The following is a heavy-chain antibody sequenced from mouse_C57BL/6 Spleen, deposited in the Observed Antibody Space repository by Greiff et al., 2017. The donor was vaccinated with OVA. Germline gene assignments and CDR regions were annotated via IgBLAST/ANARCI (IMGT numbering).Heavy chain of an antibody. J-gene: IGHJ4*01. CDR3: ARGGSWDYAMGY. V-gene: IGHV5-4*01. D-gene: IGHD4-1*01. Sequence: EVQRVESGGGLVKPGGSLKLSCAASGFTFSSYAMSWVRQTPEKRLEWVATISDGGSYTYYPDNVKGRFTISRDNAKNTLYLQMSHLKSKDTDMYYCARGGSWDYAMGYWGQGTSVTVSA. CDR2: ISDGGSYT. CDR1: GFTFSSYA.